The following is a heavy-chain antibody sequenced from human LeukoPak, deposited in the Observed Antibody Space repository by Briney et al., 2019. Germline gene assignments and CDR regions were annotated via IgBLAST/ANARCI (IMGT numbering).Heavy chain of an antibody. CDR2: ISAYNGNT. J-gene: IGHJ4*02. Sequence: ASVKVSCKASGYTFTSYGISWVRQAPGQGLEWMGWISAYNGNTNYAQKLQGRVTMTTDTSTSTAYMELRSLRSDDTAVYYCARDGGDYDSSGDPDYWGQGTLVTVSS. V-gene: IGHV1-18*01. CDR3: ARDGGDYDSSGDPDY. CDR1: GYTFTSYG. D-gene: IGHD3-22*01.